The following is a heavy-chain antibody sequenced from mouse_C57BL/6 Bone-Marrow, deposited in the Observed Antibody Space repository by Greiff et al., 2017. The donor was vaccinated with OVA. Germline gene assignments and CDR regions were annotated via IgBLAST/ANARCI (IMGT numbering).Heavy chain of an antibody. D-gene: IGHD2-4*01. CDR1: GFTFSNYW. V-gene: IGHV6-3*01. Sequence: EVQGVESGGGLVQPGGSMKLSCVASGFTFSNYWMNWVRQSPEKGLEWVAQIRLKSDNYATHYAESVKGRFTISRDDSKSSVYLQMNNLRAEDTGIYYCTGNDYDGDWYFDVWGTGTTVTVSS. J-gene: IGHJ1*03. CDR2: IRLKSDNYAT. CDR3: TGNDYDGDWYFDV.